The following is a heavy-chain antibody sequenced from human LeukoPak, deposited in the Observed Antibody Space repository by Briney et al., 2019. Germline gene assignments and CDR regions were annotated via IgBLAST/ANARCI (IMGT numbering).Heavy chain of an antibody. CDR1: GGSYSGYY. J-gene: IGHJ4*02. Sequence: SETLSLTGAVYGGSYSGYYWSWIRQPPGKGLEWIGEINHSGSTNYNPSLKSRATITVDTSKNQFSLKLSSVTAADTAVYYCARLFPRGYSSSWSKHRYFDYWGQGTLVTVSS. CDR2: INHSGST. D-gene: IGHD6-13*01. CDR3: ARLFPRGYSSSWSKHRYFDY. V-gene: IGHV4-34*01.